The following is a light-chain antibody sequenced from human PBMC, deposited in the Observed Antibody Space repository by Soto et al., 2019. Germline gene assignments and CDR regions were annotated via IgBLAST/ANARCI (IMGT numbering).Light chain of an antibody. J-gene: IGLJ2*01. CDR3: SSYTSSSTLVV. CDR2: DVS. CDR1: SSDVGGYNY. Sequence: QSVLTQPASVSGSPGQSITISCTGTSSDVGGYNYVSWYQQHPGKAPKLMIYDVSNRPSGVSNRFSGSKSGNTASLTISGPQAEDEADYYCSSYTSSSTLVVFGGGTKVTVL. V-gene: IGLV2-14*01.